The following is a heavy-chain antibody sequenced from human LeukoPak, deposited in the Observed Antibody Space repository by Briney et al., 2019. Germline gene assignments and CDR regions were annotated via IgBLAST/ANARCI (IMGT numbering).Heavy chain of an antibody. CDR3: ARAYCYYYLDV. CDR1: GGSTSSSSYY. CDR2: IYYSGST. V-gene: IGHV4-39*01. Sequence: SETLSLTCTVSGGSTSSSSYYCGWIRQPPGKGLEWIWSIYYSGSTYYNPSLKSRVTLSVDTPKNQFSRKLSSVTAADKAMYYCARAYCYYYLDVWGKGTTVTVSS. J-gene: IGHJ6*03.